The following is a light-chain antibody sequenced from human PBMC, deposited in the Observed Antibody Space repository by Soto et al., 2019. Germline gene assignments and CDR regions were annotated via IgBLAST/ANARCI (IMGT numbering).Light chain of an antibody. CDR3: QQRSDWPWT. J-gene: IGKJ1*01. Sequence: EIVLTQSPATLSLSPGERATLSFSASQSVSSYLAWYQQKPGQAPRLLMYEASNRATGIPARFSGGGSGTDFTLTISSLEPEDFAVYYCQQRSDWPWTFGQGTKVDIK. V-gene: IGKV3-11*01. CDR2: EAS. CDR1: QSVSSY.